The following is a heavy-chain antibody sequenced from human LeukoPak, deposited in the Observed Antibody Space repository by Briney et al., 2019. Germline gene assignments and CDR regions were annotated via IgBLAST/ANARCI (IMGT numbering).Heavy chain of an antibody. Sequence: GGSLRLSCAASGFTFSNYAMSWVRQAPGKGLEMVSAISGSGGSTYYADSVKGRFTISRDNSKNTLYLQMNSLRAEDTAVYYCAKHLLWGCTSTNCYANWFDPWGQGTLVTVSS. J-gene: IGHJ5*02. D-gene: IGHD2-2*01. CDR3: AKHLLWGCTSTNCYANWFDP. CDR1: GFTFSNYA. V-gene: IGHV3-23*01. CDR2: ISGSGGST.